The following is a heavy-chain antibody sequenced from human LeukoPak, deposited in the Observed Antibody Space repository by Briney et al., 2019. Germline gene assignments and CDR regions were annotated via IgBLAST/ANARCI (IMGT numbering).Heavy chain of an antibody. CDR1: GFTFSSNG. J-gene: IGHJ5*02. Sequence: GGSLRLSCAVSGFTFSSNGMHWVRQAPGKGREWVAVIWYDGSNRYYADSAKGRFTISRDNSKNTLYLQMNSLRAEDTAVYYCARDYDSSGYSPWFDPWGQGTLVTVSS. V-gene: IGHV3-33*01. D-gene: IGHD3-22*01. CDR3: ARDYDSSGYSPWFDP. CDR2: IWYDGSNR.